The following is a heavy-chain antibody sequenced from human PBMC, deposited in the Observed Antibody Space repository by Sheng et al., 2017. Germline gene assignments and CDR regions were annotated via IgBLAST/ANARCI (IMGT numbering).Heavy chain of an antibody. CDR3: AKDAGTWHGDY. D-gene: IGHD2-15*01. J-gene: IGHJ4*02. V-gene: IGHV3-30*01. Sequence: VQLVQSGGGVVQPGRSLRLSCAASGFIFNKYALHWVRQAPGKGLEWVTMISYDGTKQFYADSVKGRFTVSRDNSKNTLYLQMNSLRVEDTSVYYCAKDAGTWHGDYWGQGALVTV. CDR1: GFIFNKYA. CDR2: ISYDGTKQ.